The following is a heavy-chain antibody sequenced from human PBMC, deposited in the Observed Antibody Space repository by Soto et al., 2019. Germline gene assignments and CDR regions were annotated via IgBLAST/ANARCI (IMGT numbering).Heavy chain of an antibody. CDR1: GYTFTGYY. CDR2: INPNSGGT. D-gene: IGHD6-19*01. V-gene: IGHV1-2*04. CDR3: ARDPRAVAGTPHFDY. J-gene: IGHJ4*02. Sequence: ASVKVSCKASGYTFTGYYMHWVRQAPGQGLEWMGWINPNSGGTNYAQKFQGWVTMTRDTSISTAYMELSRLRSDDTAVYYCARDPRAVAGTPHFDYWGQGTLVTVSS.